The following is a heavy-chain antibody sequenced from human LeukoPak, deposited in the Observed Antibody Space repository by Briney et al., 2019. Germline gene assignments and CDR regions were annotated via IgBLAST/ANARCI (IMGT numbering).Heavy chain of an antibody. CDR3: AKDLYYYDSSGYSDYVHYYGMDV. CDR1: GFTFSSYG. CDR2: ISYDGSNK. Sequence: GGSLRLSCAAPGFTFSSYGMHWVRQAPGKGLEWVAVISYDGSNKYYADSVKGRFTISRDNSKNTLYLQMNSLRAEDTAVYYCAKDLYYYDSSGYSDYVHYYGMDVWGQGTTVTVSS. J-gene: IGHJ6*02. D-gene: IGHD3-22*01. V-gene: IGHV3-30*18.